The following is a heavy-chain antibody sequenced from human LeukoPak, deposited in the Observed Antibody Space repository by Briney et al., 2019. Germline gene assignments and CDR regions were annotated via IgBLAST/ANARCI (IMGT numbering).Heavy chain of an antibody. Sequence: GGSLRLSCAASGFTFSSYEMNWVRQAPGKGLEWVSYVSSSGSTIYYADSVKGRFTISRDNAKNSLYLQMNSLRAEDTAVYYCARAGQWLAPHYFDYWGQGTLVTVSS. J-gene: IGHJ4*02. CDR1: GFTFSSYE. D-gene: IGHD6-19*01. CDR2: VSSSGSTI. V-gene: IGHV3-48*03. CDR3: ARAGQWLAPHYFDY.